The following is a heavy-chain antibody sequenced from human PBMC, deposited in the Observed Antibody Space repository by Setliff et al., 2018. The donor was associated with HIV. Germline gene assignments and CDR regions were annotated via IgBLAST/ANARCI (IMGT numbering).Heavy chain of an antibody. CDR2: ISASATYI. J-gene: IGHJ4*02. Sequence: GGSLRLSCAASGFTFSNYSMNWVRQTPGKGLEWVSSISASATYIYYRESVKGRFTVSRDNSNNTVYLQMNSLRAEDTAMYYCAKTQTVITVYGPFDSWGQGTPVTVSS. V-gene: IGHV3-21*04. CDR3: AKTQTVITVYGPFDS. D-gene: IGHD4-4*01. CDR1: GFTFSNYS.